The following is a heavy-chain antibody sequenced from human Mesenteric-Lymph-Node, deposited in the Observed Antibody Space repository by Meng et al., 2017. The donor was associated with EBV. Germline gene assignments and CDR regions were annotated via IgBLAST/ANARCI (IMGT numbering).Heavy chain of an antibody. V-gene: IGHV6-1*01. CDR2: TYYRSKWYN. D-gene: IGHD3-9*01. J-gene: IGHJ5*02. Sequence: HVQHHQSGPGPVKPSQTLSLTCAISGYSVSNINGGWNWIRQAPSRGLEWLGRTYYRSKWYNDYAVSVKGRITINPDTTKNQVSLQLNSVTPEDTAVYYCAGVGSTISTDWFDTWGQGTLVTVSS. CDR1: GYSVSNINGG. CDR3: AGVGSTISTDWFDT.